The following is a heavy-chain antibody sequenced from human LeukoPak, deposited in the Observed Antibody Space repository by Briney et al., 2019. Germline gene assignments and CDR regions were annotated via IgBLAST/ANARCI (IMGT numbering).Heavy chain of an antibody. D-gene: IGHD2-2*01. V-gene: IGHV3-48*02. J-gene: IGHJ6*02. CDR3: AICLYYYYAMDV. CDR2: TTTSSSTI. CDR1: GFTFSSYS. Sequence: GGSLRLSCAASGFTFSSYSMNWVRQAPGRGLEWISYTTTSSSTIYYADSVKGRFTISRDNAKNSLYLQMNSLRDEDTAVYYCAICLYYYYAMDVWGQGTTVTVSS.